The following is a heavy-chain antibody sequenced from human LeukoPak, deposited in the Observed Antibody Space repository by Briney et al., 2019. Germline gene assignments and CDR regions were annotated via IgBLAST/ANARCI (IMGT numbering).Heavy chain of an antibody. CDR2: INHDGSEN. Sequence: GGSLRLSCAASGFTFSDYWMSWVRQSPGKGLEWVANINHDGSENYYVDSVKGRFTISRDNAKNSLYLQMNSLRGEDTAVYSCARDSLRYCSGDSCYFNYWGQGTLVTVSS. CDR1: GFTFSDYW. CDR3: ARDSLRYCSGDSCYFNY. D-gene: IGHD2-15*01. J-gene: IGHJ4*02. V-gene: IGHV3-7*01.